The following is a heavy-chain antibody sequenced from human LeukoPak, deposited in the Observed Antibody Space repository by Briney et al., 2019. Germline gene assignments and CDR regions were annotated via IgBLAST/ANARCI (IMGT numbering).Heavy chain of an antibody. D-gene: IGHD2-2*01. Sequence: GGSLRLSCAASGFTFNNYGMQWVRQAPGKGLEWVAFIRYDGGNKYYADSVKGRFTISRDNSKNTLYLQMNSLRTEDTAVYYCAKVGGYCSSTSCNLYYYYYMDVWGKGTTVTVSS. CDR2: IRYDGGNK. V-gene: IGHV3-30*02. CDR1: GFTFNNYG. CDR3: AKVGGYCSSTSCNLYYYYYMDV. J-gene: IGHJ6*03.